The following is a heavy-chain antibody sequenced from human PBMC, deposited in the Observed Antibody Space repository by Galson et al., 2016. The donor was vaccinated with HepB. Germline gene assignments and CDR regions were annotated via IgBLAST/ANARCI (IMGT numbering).Heavy chain of an antibody. D-gene: IGHD2/OR15-2a*01. CDR1: GFTVSGNY. J-gene: IGHJ4*02. CDR3: AGDHLYY. CDR2: IYSGGRT. V-gene: IGHV3-53*01. Sequence: SLRLSCAASGFTVSGNYMSWVRQAPGKGLEWISLIYSGGRTYYANSVKGRFTISRDNSKNTLFLQMRSLRAEDTAVYHCAGDHLYYWGQGTLVTVSS.